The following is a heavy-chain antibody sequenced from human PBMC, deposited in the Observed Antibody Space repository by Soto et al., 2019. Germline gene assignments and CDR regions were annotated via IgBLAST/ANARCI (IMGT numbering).Heavy chain of an antibody. D-gene: IGHD7-27*01. CDR1: GFTFTSYT. V-gene: IGHV3-7*01. Sequence: EVQLVESGGGLVQPGGSLRLSCEASGFTFTSYTMIWVRQSPGEGLEWLANIKEDGIQKNYVDSVKGRFTISRDNAKKSLYLQMNSLRVDDTAVYYCVREVWGPVDWGQGTLVTVSS. CDR2: IKEDGIQK. CDR3: VREVWGPVD. J-gene: IGHJ4*02.